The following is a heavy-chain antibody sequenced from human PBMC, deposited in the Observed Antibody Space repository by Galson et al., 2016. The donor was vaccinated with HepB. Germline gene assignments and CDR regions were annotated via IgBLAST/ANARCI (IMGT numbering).Heavy chain of an antibody. D-gene: IGHD3-22*01. CDR3: VRASPTYYYDL. J-gene: IGHJ4*02. CDR1: GFTFSSYT. Sequence: SLRLSCAASGFTFSSYTLNWVRQAPGRGLEWLSYVSSGSTTILYADSVKGRFTISRDDAKNSLYLQMNSLRDEDTAVYYCVRASPTYYYDLWGQGTLVAVSS. V-gene: IGHV3-48*02. CDR2: VSSGSTTI.